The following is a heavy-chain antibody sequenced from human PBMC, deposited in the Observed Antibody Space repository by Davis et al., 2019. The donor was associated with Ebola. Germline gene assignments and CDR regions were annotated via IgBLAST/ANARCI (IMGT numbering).Heavy chain of an antibody. CDR3: ARARIGGSYFDY. CDR1: GFTVSSNY. Sequence: GGSLRLSCAASGFTVSSNYMSWVRQAPGKGLEWVSAISTSGGSTYYAGSVKGRFTISRENAKNSLYLQMNSLRAGDTAVYYCARARIGGSYFDYWGQGTLVTVSS. D-gene: IGHD1-26*01. J-gene: IGHJ4*02. CDR2: ISTSGGST. V-gene: IGHV3-53*01.